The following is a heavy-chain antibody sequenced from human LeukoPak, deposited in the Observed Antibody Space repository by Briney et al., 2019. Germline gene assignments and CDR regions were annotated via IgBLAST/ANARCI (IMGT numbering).Heavy chain of an antibody. CDR3: ATQFGSGTLANEYDY. Sequence: GGSLRISCAASGFTFSNYAMSWVRQAPGKGLEWVSFIRSDGSNKYYTESVKGRFTVSRDNSNNTLYLQMNSLRVEDTAVYYCATQFGSGTLANEYDYWGQGSLVTVSS. CDR2: IRSDGSNK. CDR1: GFTFSNYA. D-gene: IGHD3-10*01. J-gene: IGHJ4*02. V-gene: IGHV3-30*02.